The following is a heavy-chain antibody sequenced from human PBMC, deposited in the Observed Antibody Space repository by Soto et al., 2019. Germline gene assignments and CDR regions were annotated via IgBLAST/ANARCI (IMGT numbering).Heavy chain of an antibody. CDR2: IKQDGSEK. Sequence: EVQLVESGGGLVQPGGSLRLSCAASGFTFSSYWMSWVRQAPGTGLEWVANIKQDGSEKYYVDSVKGRFNISRDNAKNSLYLQMNSLRAADTAVYYCARGGVSSFYYYYGIDVLGQGTTVTGSS. CDR3: ARGGVSSFYYYYGIDV. D-gene: IGHD3-3*01. CDR1: GFTFSSYW. J-gene: IGHJ6*02. V-gene: IGHV3-7*01.